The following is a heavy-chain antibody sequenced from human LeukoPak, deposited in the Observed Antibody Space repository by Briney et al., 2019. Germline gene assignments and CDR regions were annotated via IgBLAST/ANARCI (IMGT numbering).Heavy chain of an antibody. CDR3: ASPYYDFWSGYWAIAY. Sequence: SETLSLTCTVSGGSISSGSYYWSWIRQPAGKGLEWIGRIYTSGSTYYNPSLKSRVTISVDTSKNQFSLKLSSVTAADTAVYYCASPYYDFWSGYWAIAYWGQGTLVTVSS. V-gene: IGHV4-61*02. CDR2: IYTSGST. J-gene: IGHJ4*02. D-gene: IGHD3-3*01. CDR1: GGSISSGSYY.